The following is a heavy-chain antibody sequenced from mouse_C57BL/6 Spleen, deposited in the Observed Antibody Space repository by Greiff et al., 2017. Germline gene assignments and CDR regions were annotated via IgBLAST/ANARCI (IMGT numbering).Heavy chain of an antibody. CDR2: ISDGGSYT. CDR3: AREHGAMDY. CDR1: GFTFSSYA. V-gene: IGHV5-4*01. Sequence: EVQLVESGGGLVKPGGSLKLSCAASGFTFSSYAMSWVRQTPEKRLEWVATISDGGSYTYYPDNVKGRFTISRDNAKNNLYLQMSHLKSEDTAMYYCAREHGAMDYWGQGTSVTVSS. J-gene: IGHJ4*01.